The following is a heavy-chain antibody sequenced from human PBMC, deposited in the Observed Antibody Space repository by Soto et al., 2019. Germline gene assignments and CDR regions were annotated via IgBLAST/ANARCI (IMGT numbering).Heavy chain of an antibody. D-gene: IGHD6-13*01. CDR3: ARRGESGSWSSDYYFYMDV. CDR1: GGTFSSYA. J-gene: IGHJ6*02. Sequence: QVQLVQSGAEVKKPGSSVKVSCKASGGTFSSYAISWVRQAPGQGLEWMAGMIPVFGWTHYTKKFQGRVTVTADESTSTAYLEVGSLRSEDAAVYYCARRGESGSWSSDYYFYMDVWGQGTTVIVSS. CDR2: MIPVFGWT. V-gene: IGHV1-69*01.